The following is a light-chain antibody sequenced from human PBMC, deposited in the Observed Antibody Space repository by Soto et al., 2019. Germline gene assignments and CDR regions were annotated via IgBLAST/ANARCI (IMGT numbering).Light chain of an antibody. V-gene: IGKV1-39*01. Sequence: IQMTQSPSSLSASVGDRVTITCRASQSISSYLNWYQQKPGKAPKLLIYAASTLQSGVPSRFSGGGSGTDFTLTISSLQPEDFATYYCQQLSNYPLTFGGGAKVDIK. CDR2: AAS. CDR3: QQLSNYPLT. CDR1: QSISSY. J-gene: IGKJ4*01.